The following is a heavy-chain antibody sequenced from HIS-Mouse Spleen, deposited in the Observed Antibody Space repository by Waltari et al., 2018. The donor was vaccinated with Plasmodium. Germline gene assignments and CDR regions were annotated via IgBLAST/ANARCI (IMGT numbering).Heavy chain of an antibody. CDR2: ISYDGSNK. CDR1: GFTFSRYG. J-gene: IGHJ4*02. V-gene: IGHV3-30*18. Sequence: QVQLVESGGGVVQPGRSLRLSCAASGFTFSRYGMHWVRQAPGNGLEWVAVISYDGSNKYYADSVKGRFTISRDNSKNTLYLQMNSLRAEDTAVYYCAKDRRSSSWYVDYWGQGTLVTVSS. CDR3: AKDRRSSSWYVDY. D-gene: IGHD6-13*01.